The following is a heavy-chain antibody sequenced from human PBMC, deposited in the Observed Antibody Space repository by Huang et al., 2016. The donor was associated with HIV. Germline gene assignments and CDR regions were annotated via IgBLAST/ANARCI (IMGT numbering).Heavy chain of an antibody. V-gene: IGHV1-69*01. CDR1: GGTFSSYA. D-gene: IGHD5-18*01. CDR2: IIPIFGTA. J-gene: IGHJ5*02. CDR3: ACSLAMVTEGWFDP. Sequence: QVQLVQSGAEVKKPGSSVKVSCKASGGTFSSYAISWGRQAPGPGLEWMGGIIPIFGTANYAQKCQGRVTITADESTSTAYMELSSLRSEDTAVYYCACSLAMVTEGWFDPWGQGTLVTVSS.